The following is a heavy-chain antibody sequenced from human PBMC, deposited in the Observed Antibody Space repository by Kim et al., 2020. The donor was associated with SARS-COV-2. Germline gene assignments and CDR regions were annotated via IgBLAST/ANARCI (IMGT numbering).Heavy chain of an antibody. CDR3: ARVSYFGAHLWVQYGDYGDYFDY. V-gene: IGHV4-30-4*01. CDR2: IYYSGST. J-gene: IGHJ4*02. Sequence: SETLSLTCTVSGGSISSGDYYWSWIRQPPGKGLEWIGYIYYSGSTYYNPSLKSRATISVDTSKNQFSLKLSSVTAADTAVYYCARVSYFGAHLWVQYGDYGDYFDYWGQGTLVTDSS. D-gene: IGHD4-17*01. CDR1: GGSISSGDYY.